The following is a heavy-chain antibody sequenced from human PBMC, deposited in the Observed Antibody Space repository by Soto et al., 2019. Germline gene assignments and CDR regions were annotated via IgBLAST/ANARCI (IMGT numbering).Heavy chain of an antibody. Sequence: ASVKVSCKASGYTFTSYAMHWVRQAPGQRLEWMGWINAGNGNTKYSQKFQGRVTITRDTSASTAYMELSSLRSEDTAVYYCARGYCSSTSCYGPSYYYYYYMDVWGKGTTVTVSS. CDR3: ARGYCSSTSCYGPSYYYYYYMDV. CDR1: GYTFTSYA. J-gene: IGHJ6*03. D-gene: IGHD2-2*01. V-gene: IGHV1-3*01. CDR2: INAGNGNT.